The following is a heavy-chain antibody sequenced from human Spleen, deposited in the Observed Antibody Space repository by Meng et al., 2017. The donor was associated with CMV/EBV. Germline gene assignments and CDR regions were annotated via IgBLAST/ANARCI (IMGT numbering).Heavy chain of an antibody. CDR3: ARTSFCTSTGCQNYLDP. J-gene: IGHJ5*02. Sequence: SISSPNWWSWVRQPPGKGLEWIGEIYHSGKTSYNPSLKSRVIISIDKAQNQFSLRVNSVTAADTAVYYCARTSFCTSTGCQNYLDPWGQGTLVTVSS. CDR1: SISSPNW. V-gene: IGHV4-4*02. D-gene: IGHD2-2*01. CDR2: IYHSGKT.